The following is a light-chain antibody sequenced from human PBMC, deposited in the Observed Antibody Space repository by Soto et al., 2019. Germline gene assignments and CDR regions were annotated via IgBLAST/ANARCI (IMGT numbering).Light chain of an antibody. J-gene: IGKJ1*01. CDR1: QNVGSN. CDR2: AAS. Sequence: EIVMTQSPATLSVSPGERATLSCRASQNVGSNLAWYQQKPVQAPRLLIYAASNRATGIPTKFSGSGSGTEFTLSISSLQSEDFALYYYQQFDHWPGTFGQGTKVEIK. CDR3: QQFDHWPGT. V-gene: IGKV3-15*01.